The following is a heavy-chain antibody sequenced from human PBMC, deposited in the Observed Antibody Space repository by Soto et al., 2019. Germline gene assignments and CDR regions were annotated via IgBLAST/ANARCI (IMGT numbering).Heavy chain of an antibody. V-gene: IGHV4-34*01. J-gene: IGHJ6*03. Sequence: SETLSLTCAVYGGSFSGYYWSWIRQPPGKGLEWIGEINHSGSTNYNPSLKSRVTISVDTSKNQFSLKLSSVTAADTAVYYCARGGWDSNSSGALYYMDVWGKGTTVTVSS. CDR1: GGSFSGYY. CDR3: ARGGWDSNSSGALYYMDV. CDR2: INHSGST. D-gene: IGHD6-6*01.